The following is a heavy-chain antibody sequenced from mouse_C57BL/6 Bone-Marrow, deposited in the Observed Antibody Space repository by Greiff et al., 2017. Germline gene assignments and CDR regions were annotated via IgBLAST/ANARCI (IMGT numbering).Heavy chain of an antibody. D-gene: IGHD2-2*01. CDR2: IRNKANNHAT. J-gene: IGHJ2*01. CDR1: GFTFSDAW. V-gene: IGHV6-6*01. CDR3: RGRLLWLQPYYFDY. Sequence: EVQGVESGGGLVQPGGSMKLSCAASGFTFSDAWMDWVRQSPEKGLEWVAEIRNKANNHATYYAESVKGRFTISRADSKSSVYLQMNSLRAEDTGIYYCRGRLLWLQPYYFDYWGQGTTLTVSS.